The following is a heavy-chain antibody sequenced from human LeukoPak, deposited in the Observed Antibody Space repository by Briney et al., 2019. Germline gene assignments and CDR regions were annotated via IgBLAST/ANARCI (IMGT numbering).Heavy chain of an antibody. CDR1: GFTFSSYA. CDR3: ARSGSYYYFQH. CDR2: ISGSGGST. V-gene: IGHV3-23*01. D-gene: IGHD1-26*01. Sequence: GGSLRLSCAASGFTFSSYAMSWVRQAPGKGLEWVSAISGSGGSTYYADSVKGRFTISRDNSKNTLYLQMNSLRAEDTAVYYCARSGSYYYFQHWGQGTLVTVSS. J-gene: IGHJ1*01.